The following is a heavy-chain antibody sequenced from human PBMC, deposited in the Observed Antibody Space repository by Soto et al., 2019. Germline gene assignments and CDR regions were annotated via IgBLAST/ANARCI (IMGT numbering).Heavy chain of an antibody. J-gene: IGHJ5*02. V-gene: IGHV4-39*01. D-gene: IGHD2-15*01. Sequence: ETLSLTCTVSGGSISSSSYYWGWIRQPPGKGLEWIGSIYYSGSTYYNPSLKSRVTISVDTSKNQFSLKLSSVTAADTAVYYCARRGYCSGGSCYPGWFDPWGQGTLVTVSS. CDR2: IYYSGST. CDR1: GGSISSSSYY. CDR3: ARRGYCSGGSCYPGWFDP.